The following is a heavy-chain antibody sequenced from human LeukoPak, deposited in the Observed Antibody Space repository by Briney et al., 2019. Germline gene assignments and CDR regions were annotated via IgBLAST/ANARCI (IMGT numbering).Heavy chain of an antibody. CDR2: IYYSGST. Sequence: SETLSLTCTVSGGSISSSSYYWGWIRQPPGKGLEWIGSIYYSGSTYYNPSLKSRVTISVDTSKNQFSLKLSSVTAADTAVYYCARSKEGVPDDFWSGYSTNWFDSWGQGTLVTVSS. V-gene: IGHV4-39*07. CDR1: GGSISSSSYY. CDR3: ARSKEGVPDDFWSGYSTNWFDS. D-gene: IGHD3-3*01. J-gene: IGHJ5*01.